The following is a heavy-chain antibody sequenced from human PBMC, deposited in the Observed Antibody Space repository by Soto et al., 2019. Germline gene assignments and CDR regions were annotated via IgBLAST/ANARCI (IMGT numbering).Heavy chain of an antibody. V-gene: IGHV3-30*18. CDR1: GFTFSNYG. Sequence: LRLSCAASGFTFSNYGMHWVRQAPGKGLEWVTLISYNGDKEYYADSVKGRFIISRDNSKNTVDLQMNSLRAEDTAVYYCAKDIALARGVIIDIDVWGRGTTVTVSS. CDR2: ISYNGDKE. J-gene: IGHJ6*02. CDR3: AKDIALARGVIIDIDV. D-gene: IGHD3-10*01.